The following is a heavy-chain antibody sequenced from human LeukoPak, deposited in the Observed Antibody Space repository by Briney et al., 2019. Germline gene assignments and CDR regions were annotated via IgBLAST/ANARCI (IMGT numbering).Heavy chain of an antibody. CDR1: GFTFSSFW. V-gene: IGHV3-7*03. Sequence: GGSLRLSCAASGFTFSSFWMTWVRQAPGKGLEWVANIKEDGSQKYYVDSVKGRFTISRDNAKNSLFLQTNSLRADDTAVYYCARDSGWFRFDYWGRGTLVTVSS. CDR3: ARDSGWFRFDY. D-gene: IGHD6-13*01. J-gene: IGHJ4*02. CDR2: IKEDGSQK.